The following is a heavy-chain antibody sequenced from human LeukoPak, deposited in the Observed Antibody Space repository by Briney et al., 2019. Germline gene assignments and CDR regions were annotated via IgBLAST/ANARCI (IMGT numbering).Heavy chain of an antibody. CDR2: LYSGSDT. J-gene: IGHJ2*01. D-gene: IGHD3-3*02. CDR1: GFSVSAKY. V-gene: IGHV3-53*01. CDR3: ARVGDHFHWYLDL. Sequence: GGSLRLSCAASGFSVSAKYMNWVRQAPGKGLEWVSILYSGSDTYYADSVEGRFIISRDSSKNTLFLQMNDLRVEDTAVYYCARVGDHFHWYLDLWGRGTLATISS.